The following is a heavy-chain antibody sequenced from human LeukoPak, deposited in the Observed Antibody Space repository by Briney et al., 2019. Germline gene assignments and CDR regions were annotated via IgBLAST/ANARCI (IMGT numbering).Heavy chain of an antibody. Sequence: GGSLRLSCAASGFTASSNYMSWVRQAPGKGLEGVSVIYSGGSTYYADSVKGRFTISRDNSKNTLYLQMNSLRAEDTAVYYCARKWELYDAFDIWGQGTMVTVSS. CDR3: ARKWELYDAFDI. D-gene: IGHD1-26*01. V-gene: IGHV3-66*01. CDR2: IYSGGST. CDR1: GFTASSNY. J-gene: IGHJ3*02.